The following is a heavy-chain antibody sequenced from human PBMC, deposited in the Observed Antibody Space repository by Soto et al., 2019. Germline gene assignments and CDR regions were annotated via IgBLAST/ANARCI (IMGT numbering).Heavy chain of an antibody. Sequence: EVQLVESGGGSVQPGGSLRLSCAASGFSFSSYTMNWVRQAPGKGLEWVSYISSSSSTIHYADSVKGRFTISRDNAKNSLYLQMTSLRDEDTAVYYCARVITGVMDYWGQGTLVTVSS. CDR3: ARVITGVMDY. D-gene: IGHD7-27*01. J-gene: IGHJ4*02. V-gene: IGHV3-48*02. CDR1: GFSFSSYT. CDR2: ISSSSSTI.